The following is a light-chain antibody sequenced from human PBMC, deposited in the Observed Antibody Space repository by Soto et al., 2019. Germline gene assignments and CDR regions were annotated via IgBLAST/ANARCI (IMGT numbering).Light chain of an antibody. V-gene: IGLV2-14*03. Sequence: SVLTQPASVSGSPGQSITISCTGTSSDVGAYDFVSWYQQHPDKAPKLMIYEVSNRPSGVSNRFSGSKSVNTAILTISGLQAEDEADYYCSSYTSSSTRVFGTGTKVTVL. CDR3: SSYTSSSTRV. CDR1: SSDVGAYDF. J-gene: IGLJ1*01. CDR2: EVS.